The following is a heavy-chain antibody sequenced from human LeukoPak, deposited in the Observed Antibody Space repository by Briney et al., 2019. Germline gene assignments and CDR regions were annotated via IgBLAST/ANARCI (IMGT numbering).Heavy chain of an antibody. CDR2: ISSSGSTI. CDR3: ARESYYDSSGYYGHGDY. V-gene: IGHV3-11*01. J-gene: IGHJ4*02. D-gene: IGHD3-22*01. CDR1: GFTFSDYY. Sequence: GGSLRLSCAASGFTFSDYYMSWIRQAPGKGLEWVSYISSSGSTIYYADTVKGRFTISRDNAKNSLYLQMNSLRAEDTAVYYCARESYYDSSGYYGHGDYWGQGTLVTVSS.